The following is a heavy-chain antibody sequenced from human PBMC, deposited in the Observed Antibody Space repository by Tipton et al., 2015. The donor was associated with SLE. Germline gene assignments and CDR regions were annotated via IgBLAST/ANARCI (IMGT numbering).Heavy chain of an antibody. CDR2: IYYTGST. J-gene: IGHJ4*02. CDR1: GGSISRNNYY. D-gene: IGHD2-21*02. CDR3: ARGGDSGFSAGRPAYFDV. Sequence: TLSLTCTVSGGSISRNNYYWTWMRHHPRKGLEWVAYIYYTGSTYYNPSLQSRVSISIDRSKNQFSLTMNSVTAADTAVYYCARGGDSGFSAGRPAYFDVWGQGSVVSVSS. V-gene: IGHV4-31*03.